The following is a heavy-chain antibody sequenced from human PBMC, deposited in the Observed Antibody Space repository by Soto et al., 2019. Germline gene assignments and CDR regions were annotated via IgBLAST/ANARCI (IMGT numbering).Heavy chain of an antibody. J-gene: IGHJ3*02. V-gene: IGHV3-7*01. CDR2: IKQDGSEK. CDR3: ARVQRTPGDYGPNDAFDI. Sequence: EVQLVESGGGLVQPGGSLRLSCAASGFTFSSYWMSWVRQAPGKGLEWVANIKQDGSEKYYVDSVKGRFTISRDNAKNSLYLQMNSLRAEDMAVYYCARVQRTPGDYGPNDAFDIWGQGTMVTVSS. D-gene: IGHD4-17*01. CDR1: GFTFSSYW.